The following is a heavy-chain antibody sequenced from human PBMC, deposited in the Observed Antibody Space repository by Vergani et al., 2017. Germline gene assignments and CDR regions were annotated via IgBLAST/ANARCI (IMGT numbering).Heavy chain of an antibody. J-gene: IGHJ6*03. D-gene: IGHD6-13*01. Sequence: QVQLHESGPGLVKPSETLSLICSVSGVSMQSGSFYWSWIRQPAGKGLEWIGTIYYSGSTYYNPSLKSRVTISVDTSKNQFSLKLNSVTAADTAVYYCARHKEQLVPGNYYYYYYMDVWGKGTTVTVSS. CDR1: GVSMQSGSFY. CDR2: IYYSGST. V-gene: IGHV4-39*01. CDR3: ARHKEQLVPGNYYYYYYMDV.